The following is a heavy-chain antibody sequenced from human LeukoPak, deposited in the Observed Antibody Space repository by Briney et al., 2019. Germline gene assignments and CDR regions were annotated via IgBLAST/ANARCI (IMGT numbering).Heavy chain of an antibody. CDR3: AKDRNSPPHYHSFDS. Sequence: PSETLSLTCTVSGGSISSSSYYWGWIRQPPGRGLEWIGSIYYSGSTYYNPSLKSRVTISVDTSKNQFSLKLSSVTAADTAVYYCAKDRNSPPHYHSFDSWGQGTLVTVSS. CDR2: IYYSGST. V-gene: IGHV4-39*02. J-gene: IGHJ4*02. D-gene: IGHD2/OR15-2a*01. CDR1: GGSISSSSYY.